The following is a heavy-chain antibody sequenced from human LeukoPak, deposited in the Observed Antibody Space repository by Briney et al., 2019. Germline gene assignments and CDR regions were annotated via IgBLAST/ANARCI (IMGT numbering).Heavy chain of an antibody. Sequence: GGSLRLSCAASGFTFSSYTMSWVRQAPGKGLEWVSTITTSDGNTYYADSVKGRFTVSRDNSKNTLFLQMNSLRAEDTAVYYCAKDGGLWVSAHWGDSWGRGTLVIVSS. V-gene: IGHV3-23*01. CDR1: GFTFSSYT. D-gene: IGHD7-27*01. CDR2: ITTSDGNT. J-gene: IGHJ4*02. CDR3: AKDGGLWVSAHWGDS.